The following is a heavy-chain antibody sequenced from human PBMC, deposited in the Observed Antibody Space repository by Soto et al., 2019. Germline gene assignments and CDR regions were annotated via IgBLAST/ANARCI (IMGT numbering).Heavy chain of an antibody. D-gene: IGHD6-6*01. V-gene: IGHV3-33*01. CDR3: ARDSLIAARPSYYFDY. Sequence: GGSLRLSCAASGFTFSSYGMHWVRQAPGKGLEWVAVIWYDGSNKHYADSVKGRFTISKNNSKNTLYLQMNSLRAEDTAVYYCARDSLIAARPSYYFDYWGQGTLVTVSS. CDR1: GFTFSSYG. CDR2: IWYDGSNK. J-gene: IGHJ4*02.